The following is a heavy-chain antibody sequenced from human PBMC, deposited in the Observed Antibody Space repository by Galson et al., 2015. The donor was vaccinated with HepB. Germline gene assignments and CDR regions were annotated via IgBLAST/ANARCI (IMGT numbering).Heavy chain of an antibody. Sequence: SLRLSCAASGFAFSDFGIHWVHQAPGKGLEWVALIWADGSTQHYADSVRGRLRISRDNSKNTVYLQMNSLRADDTAVYYCAREAHIAVAAFDSWGQGTLVTVSS. V-gene: IGHV3-33*01. CDR3: AREAHIAVAAFDS. CDR2: IWADGSTQ. J-gene: IGHJ4*02. CDR1: GFAFSDFG. D-gene: IGHD2-21*01.